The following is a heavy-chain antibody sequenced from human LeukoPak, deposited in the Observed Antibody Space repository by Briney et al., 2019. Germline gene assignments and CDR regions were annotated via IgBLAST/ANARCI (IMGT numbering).Heavy chain of an antibody. J-gene: IGHJ4*02. CDR2: LYSGGSM. CDR1: GISVSSNY. Sequence: SGGSLRLSCAASGISVSSNYMSWVRQAPGKGLEWVSVLYSGGSMHYADSVKGRFTISGDNSKNTLYLQMNSLRAEDTAVYYCARGGGYGQDFDYWGQGTLVTVSS. V-gene: IGHV3-53*01. D-gene: IGHD5-12*01. CDR3: ARGGGYGQDFDY.